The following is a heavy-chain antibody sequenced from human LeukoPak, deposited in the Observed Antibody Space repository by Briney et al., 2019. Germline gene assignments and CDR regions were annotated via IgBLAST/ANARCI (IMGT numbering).Heavy chain of an antibody. Sequence: RTGGSLRLSCAASGFTFSGSAMHWVRQAPGKGLEWVSGINWNGGRTGYADSVKGRFTISRDNAQNSLYLQMNSLRAEDTALYYCARVASNYDFDYWGQGTLVTVSS. D-gene: IGHD4-11*01. V-gene: IGHV3-20*04. CDR2: INWNGGRT. J-gene: IGHJ4*02. CDR3: ARVASNYDFDY. CDR1: GFTFSGSA.